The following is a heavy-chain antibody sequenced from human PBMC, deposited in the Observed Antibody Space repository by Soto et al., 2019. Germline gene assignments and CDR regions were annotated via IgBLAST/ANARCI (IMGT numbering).Heavy chain of an antibody. Sequence: PGGSLRLSCAGSGFTFISYWMHWVRQAPGKGLVWVSRINSDGSSTSYADSVKGRFTISRDNAKNTLYLQMNSLRAEDTAVYYCARGPEDIVVLFSSSHTPPGRMDFWGQGTTVTVSS. CDR2: INSDGSST. D-gene: IGHD2-15*01. J-gene: IGHJ6*02. CDR1: GFTFISYW. CDR3: ARGPEDIVVLFSSSHTPPGRMDF. V-gene: IGHV3-74*01.